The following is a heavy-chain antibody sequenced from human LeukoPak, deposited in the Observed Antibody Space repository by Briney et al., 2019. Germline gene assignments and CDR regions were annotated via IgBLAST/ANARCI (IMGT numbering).Heavy chain of an antibody. Sequence: GGSLRLSCAASGFTFSSYAMSWVRRAPGKGLGWGSVIRGSGGTTYSADSVKGRFTISRDNSKNTLFLQMNSLRAEDTAAYYCARERGDNGGNTNGFFDYWGQGALVAVSS. J-gene: IGHJ4*02. CDR3: ARERGDNGGNTNGFFDY. D-gene: IGHD4-23*01. CDR2: IRGSGGTT. V-gene: IGHV3-23*01. CDR1: GFTFSSYA.